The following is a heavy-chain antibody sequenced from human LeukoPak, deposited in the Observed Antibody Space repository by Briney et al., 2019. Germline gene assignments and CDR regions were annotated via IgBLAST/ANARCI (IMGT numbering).Heavy chain of an antibody. CDR1: GGSISSSSYY. CDR2: ILYSGST. Sequence: PSETLSLTCTVSGGSISSSSYYWGWIRQPPGKGLEWIGNILYSGSTYYNPSLKSRVTLSVDTSKNQFSLKLSSVTAADTAVYYCASLHASSVYFDYWGQGTLVTVSS. J-gene: IGHJ4*02. D-gene: IGHD2-2*01. CDR3: ASLHASSVYFDY. V-gene: IGHV4-39*01.